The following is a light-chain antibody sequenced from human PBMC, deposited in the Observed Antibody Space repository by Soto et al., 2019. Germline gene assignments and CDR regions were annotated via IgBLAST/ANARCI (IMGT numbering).Light chain of an antibody. J-gene: IGKJ5*01. V-gene: IGKV1-39*01. CDR3: QQSYSTPQVT. Sequence: DIQMTQSPSSLSASVGDRATITCRASQSISSYLNWYQQKPAKAPXLMIYAASSLQSGVPSRFSGSGSGTDFTLPIGSLQPEDFATYYGQQSYSTPQVTFGQGTRLEIK. CDR2: AAS. CDR1: QSISSY.